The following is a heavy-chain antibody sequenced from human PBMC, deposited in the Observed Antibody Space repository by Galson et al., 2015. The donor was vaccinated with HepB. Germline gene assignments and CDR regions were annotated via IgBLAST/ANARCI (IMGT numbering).Heavy chain of an antibody. Sequence: SLRLSCAAFGFTFRSYDMHWVRQVTGKGLEWVSGIGPAGNTYYPGSAKGRFTISREDAQNLLYLQMNTLRAGDTAVYYCGRWSADAVDIWGQGTMVTVSS. CDR2: IGPAGNT. CDR1: GFTFRSYD. J-gene: IGHJ3*02. D-gene: IGHD6-25*01. CDR3: GRWSADAVDI. V-gene: IGHV3-13*04.